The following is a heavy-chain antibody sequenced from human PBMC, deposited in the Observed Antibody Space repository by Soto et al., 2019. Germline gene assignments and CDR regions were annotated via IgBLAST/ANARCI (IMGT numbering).Heavy chain of an antibody. Sequence: SGPTLFNPTHTLTLTLIFPVFSLRTSLVGGVWIRQPPGKALEFLGFIYCNDDKRYSPSLKSRLTITKDTSKNQVVLTMTNMDPVETETYYCAKSGRSGWYGWLDHWGQGTLVTVSS. CDR3: AKSGRSGWYGWLDH. J-gene: IGHJ5*02. V-gene: IGHV2-5*01. D-gene: IGHD6-19*01. CDR1: VFSLRTSLVG. CDR2: IYCNDDK.